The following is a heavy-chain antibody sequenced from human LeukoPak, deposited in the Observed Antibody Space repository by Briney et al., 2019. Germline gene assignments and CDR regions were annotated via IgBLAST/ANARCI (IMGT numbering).Heavy chain of an antibody. CDR2: MNPNSGNT. CDR1: GYTFTSYD. Sequence: ASVKVSCKASGYTFTSYDINWVRQATGQGLEWMGWMNPNSGNTGYAQKFQGGVTMTRNTSISTAYMELSSLRSEDTAVYYCARGGRAHYYYYGMDVWGQGTTVTVSS. J-gene: IGHJ6*02. D-gene: IGHD1-26*01. V-gene: IGHV1-8*01. CDR3: ARGGRAHYYYYGMDV.